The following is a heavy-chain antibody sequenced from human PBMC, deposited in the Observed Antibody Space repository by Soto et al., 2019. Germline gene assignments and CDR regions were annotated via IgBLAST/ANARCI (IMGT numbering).Heavy chain of an antibody. D-gene: IGHD2-8*01. V-gene: IGHV3-48*03. CDR1: GFTFSSYE. CDR3: AREHTYDAFDI. CDR2: ISVSGSTM. Sequence: EMQLVESGGGLVQPGGSLRLSCAASGFTFSSYEMNWVRQAPGKGLEWLSSISVSGSTMYYADSVKGRFTISRDNAKNSLYLQMNSLRAEDTAVYYCAREHTYDAFDIWGQGTMVTVSS. J-gene: IGHJ3*02.